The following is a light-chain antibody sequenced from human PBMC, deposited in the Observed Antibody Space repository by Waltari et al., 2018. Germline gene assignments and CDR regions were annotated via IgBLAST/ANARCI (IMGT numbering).Light chain of an antibody. CDR2: DAS. CDR3: HLRSNWRYT. V-gene: IGKV3-11*01. Sequence: EIVLTQSPAILSLSPGERATLSCRPSQGVTKSLSWYQLKPGQAPRLLIYDASNRATGIPTRLSGSGSGTDFTLTISSLEPDDFAVYFCHLRSNWRYTFGQGTKLEIK. J-gene: IGKJ2*01. CDR1: QGVTKS.